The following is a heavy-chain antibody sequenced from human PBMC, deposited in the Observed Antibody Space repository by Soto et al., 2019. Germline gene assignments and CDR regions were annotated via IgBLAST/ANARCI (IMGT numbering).Heavy chain of an antibody. D-gene: IGHD1-1*01. CDR1: GFTFDYYW. CDR3: ARVATGRYNWFDP. J-gene: IGHJ5*02. CDR2: INTDGSRT. V-gene: IGHV3-74*01. Sequence: EVQLVESGGELVQPGGSLRLSCAASGFTFDYYWMHWVRQAPGKGLVWVSRINTDGSRTNYADSVKGRFTISRDNAKNTRYLQMNSLRAEDTAVYYCARVATGRYNWFDPWGQGTQVTVSS.